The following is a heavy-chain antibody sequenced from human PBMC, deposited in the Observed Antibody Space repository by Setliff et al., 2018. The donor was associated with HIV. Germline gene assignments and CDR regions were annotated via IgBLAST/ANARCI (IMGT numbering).Heavy chain of an antibody. CDR1: GDSIGSSSYY. J-gene: IGHJ2*01. Sequence: SETLSLTCTVSGDSIGSSSYYWAWIRQPPGKGLEWIGNIYYSGSTYYNPSLKTRVTISVDGSKNQFSLRLRSVTAADTAVFYCARARRYCPNGVCFIRPGYSDLWGRGTLVTVSS. D-gene: IGHD2-8*01. CDR2: IYYSGST. V-gene: IGHV4-39*02. CDR3: ARARRYCPNGVCFIRPGYSDL.